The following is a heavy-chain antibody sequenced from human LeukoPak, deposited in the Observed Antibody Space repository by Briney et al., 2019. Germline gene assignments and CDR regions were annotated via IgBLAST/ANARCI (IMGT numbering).Heavy chain of an antibody. CDR3: ARQPYYDWLRNWFDP. D-gene: IGHD3-3*01. J-gene: IGHJ5*02. V-gene: IGHV5-51*01. CDR1: GYSFTSYW. Sequence: GESLQISCKGSGYSFTSYWIGWVRQMPGKGLEWMGIIYPGDSDTRYSPSFQGQVTISADKSISTAYLQWSSLKASDTAMYYCARQPYYDWLRNWFDPWGQGTLVTVSS. CDR2: IYPGDSDT.